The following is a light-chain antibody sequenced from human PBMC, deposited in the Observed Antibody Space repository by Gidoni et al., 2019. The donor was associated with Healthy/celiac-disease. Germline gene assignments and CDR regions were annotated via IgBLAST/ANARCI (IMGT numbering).Light chain of an antibody. CDR3: QAWDSSTHYV. CDR2: QDS. Sequence: SYELTQLPSVSVSPGQTASITGSGDKLGDKYACWYQQKPGQSPVLVIYQDSKRPSGIPERFSGSNSGNTATLTISGTQAMDEADYYCQAWDSSTHYVFGTGTKVTVL. J-gene: IGLJ1*01. CDR1: KLGDKY. V-gene: IGLV3-1*01.